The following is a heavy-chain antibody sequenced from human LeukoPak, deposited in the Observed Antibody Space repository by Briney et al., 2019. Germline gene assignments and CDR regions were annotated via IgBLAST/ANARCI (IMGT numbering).Heavy chain of an antibody. D-gene: IGHD3-10*01. J-gene: IGHJ4*02. CDR1: GYTFTDYY. V-gene: IGHV1-2*02. CDR2: INPKSGGT. Sequence: GASVKVSCKASGYTFTDYYMHWVRQAPGQGLEWMGWINPKSGGTNYAQKFQGRATMTRDTSISTVYMELSRLRSDDTAVYYCARDQGGSGSYVHDYWGQGTLVTVSS. CDR3: ARDQGGSGSYVHDY.